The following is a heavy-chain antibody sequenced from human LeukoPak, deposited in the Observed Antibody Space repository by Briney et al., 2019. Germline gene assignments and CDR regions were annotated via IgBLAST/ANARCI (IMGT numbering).Heavy chain of an antibody. CDR2: ISRNSGSI. Sequence: GGSLRLSCAASGFTFDDYAMHCVRQAPGKGLEWVSGISRNSGSIGYADSVKGRFTISRDNAKNSLYLQMNSLRAEDTALYYCAKDRTGYYYYGMDVWGEGNTVTVSS. CDR1: GFTFDDYA. J-gene: IGHJ6*04. CDR3: AKDRTGYYYYGMDV. V-gene: IGHV3-9*01. D-gene: IGHD1-1*01.